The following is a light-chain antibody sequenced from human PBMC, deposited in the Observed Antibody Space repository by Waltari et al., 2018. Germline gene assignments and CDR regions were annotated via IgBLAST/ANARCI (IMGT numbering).Light chain of an antibody. CDR1: QSVSSN. CDR3: QQYNNWPRT. V-gene: IGKV3-15*01. CDR2: GAS. Sequence: EIVMTQSPVTLSVSPGERATLPCRASQSVSSNLAWYQQKPGQAPRLLMYGASTRATGIPARFSGSGSGTEFSLTISSLQSEDFAVYYCQQYNNWPRTFGQGTKVEIK. J-gene: IGKJ1*01.